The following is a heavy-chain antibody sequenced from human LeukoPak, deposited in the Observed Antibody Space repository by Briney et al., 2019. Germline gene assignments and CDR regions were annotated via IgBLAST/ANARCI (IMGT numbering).Heavy chain of an antibody. Sequence: PSETLSLTCTVSGDSINSYYWNWIRQPPGKGLKWIGYIYYSGRTDYNPSLKSRVTISVDTSKHQFSMKLKSVTAADTAVYFCARGRWLPNAFDIWGQGTMVTVFS. V-gene: IGHV4-59*01. D-gene: IGHD5-24*01. CDR1: GDSINSYY. CDR2: IYYSGRT. CDR3: ARGRWLPNAFDI. J-gene: IGHJ3*02.